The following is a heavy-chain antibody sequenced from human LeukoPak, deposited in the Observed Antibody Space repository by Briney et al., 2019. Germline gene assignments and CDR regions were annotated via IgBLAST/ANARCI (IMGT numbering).Heavy chain of an antibody. J-gene: IGHJ3*02. CDR1: GGSISSGDYY. CDR2: IYYSGST. CDR3: ARAFPFWSVWGHQNAFDI. Sequence: SETLSLTCTVSGGSISSGDYYWSWIRQPPGKGLEWIGYIYYSGSTYYNPSLKSRVTISVDTSKNQFSLKLSSVTAADTAVYYCARAFPFWSVWGHQNAFDIWGQGTMVTVSS. D-gene: IGHD3-3*01. V-gene: IGHV4-30-4*01.